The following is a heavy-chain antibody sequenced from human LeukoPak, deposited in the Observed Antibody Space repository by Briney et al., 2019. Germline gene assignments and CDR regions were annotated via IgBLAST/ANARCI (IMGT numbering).Heavy chain of an antibody. Sequence: GGSLRLSRAASGFTFSSYEMNWVRQAPGKGLEWVSYISSSGSTIYYADSVKGRFTISRDNAKNSLYLQMNSLRAEDTAVYYCARAGLGEFDYWGQGTLVTVSS. J-gene: IGHJ4*02. CDR1: GFTFSSYE. D-gene: IGHD3-10*01. CDR2: ISSSGSTI. CDR3: ARAGLGEFDY. V-gene: IGHV3-48*03.